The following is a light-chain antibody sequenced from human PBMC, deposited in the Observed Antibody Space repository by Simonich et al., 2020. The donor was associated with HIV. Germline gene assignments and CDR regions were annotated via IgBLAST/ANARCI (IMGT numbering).Light chain of an antibody. CDR3: SSYAGSNNLV. J-gene: IGLJ2*01. Sequence: QSALTQPPSASGSPGQSVTISCTGTSRDVGGYNYVSWYPQHPGKAPQLMIYEVSERPAGVPERFSGSKSGNTASLTVSGLQAEDESDYYCSSYAGSNNLVFGGGTKLTVL. CDR2: EVS. V-gene: IGLV2-8*01. CDR1: SRDVGGYNY.